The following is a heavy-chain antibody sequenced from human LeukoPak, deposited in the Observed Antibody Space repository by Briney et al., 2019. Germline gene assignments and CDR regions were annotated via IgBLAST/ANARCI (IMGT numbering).Heavy chain of an antibody. CDR3: ARVSSKTMVRAIITKKNYYYYYMAV. D-gene: IGHD3-10*01. CDR1: GFTFSSYA. Sequence: GGSLRLSCAASGFTFSSYAMSWVRQAPGKGLEWVANIKQDGSEKYYVDSVKGRFTISRDNAKNSLYLQMNSLRAEDTAMYYCARVSSKTMVRAIITKKNYYYYYMAVWGKGTTVTISS. CDR2: IKQDGSEK. V-gene: IGHV3-7*01. J-gene: IGHJ6*03.